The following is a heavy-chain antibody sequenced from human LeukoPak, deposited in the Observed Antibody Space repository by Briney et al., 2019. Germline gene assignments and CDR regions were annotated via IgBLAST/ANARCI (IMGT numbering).Heavy chain of an antibody. J-gene: IGHJ6*03. CDR1: GGTFSSYA. Sequence: SVKVSCKASGGTFSSYAISWVRQAPGQGLEWMGGIIPIFGTANYAQKFQGRVTITADESTSTAYMELSSLRSEDTAVYYCARDRDSTSGSGRDYYYYYMDVWGQGTLVTVSS. CDR2: IIPIFGTA. CDR3: ARDRDSTSGSGRDYYYYYMDV. V-gene: IGHV1-69*13. D-gene: IGHD2-2*01.